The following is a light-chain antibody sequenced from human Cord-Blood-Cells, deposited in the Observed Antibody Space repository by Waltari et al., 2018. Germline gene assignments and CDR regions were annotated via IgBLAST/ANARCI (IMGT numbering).Light chain of an antibody. V-gene: IGLV3-19*01. CDR3: NSRDSSGNHWV. CDR2: GKN. Sequence: SSELTQDPAVSVALGQTVRITCHGDSLRSYYASWYQQKPGQAPVLVIYGKNNRPSGLPDRFSGSSAGNTASLNITGAQAEDEADYYCNSRDSSGNHWVFGGGTKLTVL. J-gene: IGLJ3*02. CDR1: SLRSYY.